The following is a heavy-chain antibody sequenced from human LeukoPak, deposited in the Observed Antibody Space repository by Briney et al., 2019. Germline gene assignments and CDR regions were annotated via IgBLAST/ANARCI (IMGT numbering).Heavy chain of an antibody. D-gene: IGHD2-2*01. J-gene: IGHJ4*02. CDR1: GFTFSSYG. CDR2: ISGSGGST. Sequence: PGGSLRLSCAASGFTFSSYGMSWVRQAPGKGLEWVSAISGSGGSTYYADSVKGRFTISRDNSKNTLYLQMNSPRAEDTAVYYCARDRFRVSSTSCYHCFDYWGQGTLVTVSS. V-gene: IGHV3-23*01. CDR3: ARDRFRVSSTSCYHCFDY.